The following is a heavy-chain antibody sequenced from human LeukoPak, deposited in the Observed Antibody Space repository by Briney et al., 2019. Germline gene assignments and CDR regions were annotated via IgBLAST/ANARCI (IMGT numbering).Heavy chain of an antibody. V-gene: IGHV3-20*04. CDR1: GLTFNNYA. CDR2: INWNGGST. CDR3: ARRSGSFPLSYWYFDL. D-gene: IGHD3-10*01. J-gene: IGHJ2*01. Sequence: PGGSLRLSCAVSGLTFNNYAMSWVRQAPGKGLEWVSGINWNGGSTAYADSMKGRFTISRDNAKNSLYLQMNSLRAEDTALYYCARRSGSFPLSYWYFDLWGRGTLVTVSS.